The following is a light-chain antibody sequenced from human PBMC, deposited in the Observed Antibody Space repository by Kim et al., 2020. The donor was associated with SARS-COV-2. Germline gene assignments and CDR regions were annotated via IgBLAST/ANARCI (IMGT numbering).Light chain of an antibody. V-gene: IGLV1-44*01. J-gene: IGLJ1*01. Sequence: QPVLTQPPSVSGTPGQRVTISCSGSSSNIGTNTINWYQQLPGTAPKLLIYTTNQRPSGVPDRFSGSKSGTSASLAIGGLQSEDEADYYCGAWDDTLKGYVFGTGTKVTVL. CDR2: TTN. CDR1: SSNIGTNT. CDR3: GAWDDTLKGYV.